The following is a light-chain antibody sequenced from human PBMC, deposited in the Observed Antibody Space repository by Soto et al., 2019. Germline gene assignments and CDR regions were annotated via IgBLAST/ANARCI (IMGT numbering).Light chain of an antibody. CDR1: QAISNY. V-gene: IGKV1-16*02. CDR2: DAS. CDR3: HQYNSYSVT. Sequence: IQITHPPSSLSASVGDRVTITCRASQAISNYLAWFQQKPGKAPKSLIYDASSLQSGVPSKFSGSGSGTDFTLTIGSLQPEDSATYYCHQYNSYSVTFGQGTRMEIK. J-gene: IGKJ5*01.